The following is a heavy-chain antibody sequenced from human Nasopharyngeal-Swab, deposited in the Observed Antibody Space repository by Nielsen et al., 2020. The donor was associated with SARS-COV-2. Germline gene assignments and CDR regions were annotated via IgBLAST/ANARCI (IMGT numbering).Heavy chain of an antibody. D-gene: IGHD5-18*01. J-gene: IGHJ5*02. Sequence: SETLSLTCAVSGGSISSSGYSCSWIRQPPGKGLVWIRYIHHSGSTYYNPSLKNRVTISVDRSKNQFSRKLSSVTAADTAVYYCARGPAMGMYNWFDPWGQGTLVTVSS. CDR3: ARGPAMGMYNWFDP. V-gene: IGHV4-30-2*01. CDR2: IHHSGST. CDR1: GGSISSSGYS.